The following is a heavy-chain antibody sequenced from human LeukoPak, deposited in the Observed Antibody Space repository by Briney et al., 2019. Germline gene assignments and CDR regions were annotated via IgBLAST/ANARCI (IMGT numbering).Heavy chain of an antibody. CDR3: AKDTYSTSPYHFDY. Sequence: GGSLRLSCTASGFTFSSYTMSWVRQAPGKGLKWVSTISTGGGNTYYADSVQGRFTVSRDDSKNTLYLQMNSLRAEDTAVYYCAKDTYSTSPYHFDYWGQGTLVTVSS. CDR1: GFTFSSYT. V-gene: IGHV3-23*01. J-gene: IGHJ4*02. CDR2: ISTGGGNT. D-gene: IGHD1-26*01.